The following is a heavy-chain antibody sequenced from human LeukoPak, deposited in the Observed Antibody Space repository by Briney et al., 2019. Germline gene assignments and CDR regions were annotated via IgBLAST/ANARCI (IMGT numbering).Heavy chain of an antibody. V-gene: IGHV2-26*01. Sequence: SGPTLVNPTETLTLTCNVSGFASDSGRMGVSWIRQPPGKALEWLAHIFSNGKESYKTSLKSRLSISKDTSKSQVVLTLTNTDPADTAIYYCTQIRDSWFYFDSWGQGTLVTVSS. CDR2: IFSNGKE. J-gene: IGHJ4*02. D-gene: IGHD6-13*01. CDR3: TQIRDSWFYFDS. CDR1: GFASDSGRMG.